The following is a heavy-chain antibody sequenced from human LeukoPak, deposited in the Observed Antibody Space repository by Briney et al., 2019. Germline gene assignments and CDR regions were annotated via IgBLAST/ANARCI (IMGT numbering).Heavy chain of an antibody. Sequence: PGGSLRLSCAASGFTFSTYCMRWVRQAPGKGLEWVACIRYDGSNKYYADSVKGRFTISRDNSKNTLYLQMNSLRAEDTAVYYCAKVGIGGSYYDHWFDSWGQGTLVTVSS. CDR2: IRYDGSNK. CDR1: GFTFSTYC. V-gene: IGHV3-30*02. CDR3: AKVGIGGSYYDHWFDS. J-gene: IGHJ5*01. D-gene: IGHD1-26*01.